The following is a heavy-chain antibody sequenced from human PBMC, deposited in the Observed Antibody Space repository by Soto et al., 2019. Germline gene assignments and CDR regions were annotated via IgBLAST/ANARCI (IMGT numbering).Heavy chain of an antibody. CDR2: IYYSGST. V-gene: IGHV4-59*01. D-gene: IGHD6-13*01. CDR1: GGSISSYY. Sequence: SETLSLTCTVSGGSISSYYWSWIRQPPGKGLEWIGYIYYSGSTNYNPSLKSRVTISVDTSKNQFSLKLSSVTAADTAVYYCARMGPIAAGEYFDYWGQGTLVTVPQ. CDR3: ARMGPIAAGEYFDY. J-gene: IGHJ4*02.